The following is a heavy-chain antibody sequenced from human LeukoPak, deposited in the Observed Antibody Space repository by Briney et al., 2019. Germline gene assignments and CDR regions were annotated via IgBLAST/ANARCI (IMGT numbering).Heavy chain of an antibody. CDR2: ISWNSGSI. J-gene: IGHJ4*02. CDR3: ATGTGSTRASFGSDY. Sequence: GRSLRLSCAASGFTFDDYAMHWVRQAPGKGLEWVSGISWNSGSIGYADSVKGRFTISRDNAKNSLYLQMNSLRAEDTALYYCATGTGSTRASFGSDYWGQGTLVTVSS. CDR1: GFTFDDYA. D-gene: IGHD2-2*01. V-gene: IGHV3-9*01.